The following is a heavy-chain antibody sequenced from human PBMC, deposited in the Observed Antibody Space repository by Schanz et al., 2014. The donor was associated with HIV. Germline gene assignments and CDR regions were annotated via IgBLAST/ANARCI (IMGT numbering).Heavy chain of an antibody. CDR2: ISYDGRNK. CDR1: GFGFDDYG. Sequence: ESGGGLVQPGRSLRLSCAASGFGFDDYGMHWVRQAPGRGLEWGAGISYDGRNKYYGDSVKGRFTISRDNLKKTLYLQMNSLRLGDTAVYFCAKEGNDDTHFDHWGQGTLVTVSS. V-gene: IGHV3-30*18. J-gene: IGHJ4*02. D-gene: IGHD1-1*01. CDR3: AKEGNDDTHFDH.